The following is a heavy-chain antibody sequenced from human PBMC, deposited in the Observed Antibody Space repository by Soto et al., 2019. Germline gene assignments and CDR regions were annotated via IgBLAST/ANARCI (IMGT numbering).Heavy chain of an antibody. V-gene: IGHV3-21*01. CDR2: ISSSSSYI. CDR3: ARHRNYYYGVDV. J-gene: IGHJ6*02. Sequence: SLRLSCASSGFTFSSYSMNWVRQAPGKGLEWVSSISSSSSYIYYADSVKGRFTISRDNAKNSLYLQMNSLRAEDTAVYYCARHRNYYYGVDVWGQGTTVTVSS. CDR1: GFTFSSYS.